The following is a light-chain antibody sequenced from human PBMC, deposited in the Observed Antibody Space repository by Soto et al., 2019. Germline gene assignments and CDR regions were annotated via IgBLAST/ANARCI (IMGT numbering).Light chain of an antibody. CDR1: QSISSY. Sequence: DIQMTQSPSSLSASVGDRVTITCRASQSISSYLNWYQQKPGKAPKLLIYAASSLQSGVPSRFSGIGYGTDFTLTISSLQPEDFATYYCQQSYSTLLTFGPGTQVDIK. J-gene: IGKJ3*01. V-gene: IGKV1-39*01. CDR3: QQSYSTLLT. CDR2: AAS.